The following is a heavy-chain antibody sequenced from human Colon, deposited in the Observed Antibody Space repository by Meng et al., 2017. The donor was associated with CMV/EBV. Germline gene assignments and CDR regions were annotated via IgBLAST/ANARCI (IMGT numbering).Heavy chain of an antibody. CDR2: ISYDGSNK. V-gene: IGHV3-30*04. CDR1: TFSSYA. Sequence: TFSSYAMHWVRQAPGKGLEWVAVISYDGSNKYYADSVKGRFTISRDNSKNTLYLQMNSLRAEDTAVYYCARDLAPYCSGGSCYELDYWGQGTLVTVSS. D-gene: IGHD2-15*01. CDR3: ARDLAPYCSGGSCYELDY. J-gene: IGHJ4*02.